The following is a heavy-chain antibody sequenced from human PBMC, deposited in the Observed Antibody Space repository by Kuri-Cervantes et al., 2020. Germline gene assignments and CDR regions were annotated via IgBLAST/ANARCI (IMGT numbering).Heavy chain of an antibody. D-gene: IGHD2-15*01. CDR3: ARHCSGGSCYSGMDV. CDR2: IYPGDSDT. V-gene: IGHV5-51*01. J-gene: IGHJ6*02. CDR1: SSSSYY. Sequence: SSSSYYWGWIRQPPGKGLEWMGIIYPGDSDTRYSPSFQGQVTISADKSISTAYLQWSSLKASDTAMYYCARHCSGGSCYSGMDVWGQGTTVTVSS.